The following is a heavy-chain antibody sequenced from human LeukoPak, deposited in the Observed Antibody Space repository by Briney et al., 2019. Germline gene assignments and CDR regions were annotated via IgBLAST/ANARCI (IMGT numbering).Heavy chain of an antibody. CDR1: GFTFTSSA. D-gene: IGHD3-10*01. V-gene: IGHV1-58*01. J-gene: IGHJ6*04. CDR3: AAADYYGSGSYYNSVYRMDV. CDR2: IVVGSGNT. Sequence: ASVKVSCKASGFTFTSSAVQWVRQARGQRLEWIGWIVVGSGNTNYAQKFQERVTITRDMSTSTAYMELSSLRSEDTAVYYCAAADYYGSGSYYNSVYRMDVWGKGTTVTVSS.